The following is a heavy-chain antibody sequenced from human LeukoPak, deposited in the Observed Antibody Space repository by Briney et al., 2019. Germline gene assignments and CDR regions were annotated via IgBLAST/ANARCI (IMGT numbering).Heavy chain of an antibody. D-gene: IGHD6-19*01. V-gene: IGHV1-2*02. CDR3: ARGGSGWFDAFDI. CDR1: GYSFTSYY. CDR2: IYPNSGGT. Sequence: ASVKVSCKASGYSFTSYYMHWVRQPPGQGLEWMGWIYPNSGGTNYAQKFQGRVTMTRDTSISTAYMELSRLRSDDTAVYYCARGGSGWFDAFDIWGQGTMVTVSS. J-gene: IGHJ3*02.